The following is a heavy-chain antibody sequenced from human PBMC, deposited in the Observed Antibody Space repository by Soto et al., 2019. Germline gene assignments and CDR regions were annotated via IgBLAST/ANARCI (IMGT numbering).Heavy chain of an antibody. V-gene: IGHV5-10-1*01. Sequence: LGESLKISCKGSGYSFTSYWISWVRQMPGKGLEWMGRIDPSDSYTNYSPSFQGHVTISADKSISTAYLQWSSLKASDTAMYYCARYPRRSYYDSSGYYYYFDYWGQGTLVTVSS. J-gene: IGHJ4*02. CDR3: ARYPRRSYYDSSGYYYYFDY. CDR2: IDPSDSYT. CDR1: GYSFTSYW. D-gene: IGHD3-22*01.